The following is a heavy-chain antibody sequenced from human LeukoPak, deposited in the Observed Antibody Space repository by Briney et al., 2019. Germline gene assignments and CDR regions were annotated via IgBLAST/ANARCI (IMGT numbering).Heavy chain of an antibody. CDR3: ARDRAYYDYVWGSYRPDFDY. CDR2: ISYDGRNE. D-gene: IGHD3-16*02. V-gene: IGHV3-30*04. J-gene: IGHJ4*02. CDR1: GITFSYYA. Sequence: PGGSLRLSCAASGITFSYYAIHWVRQAPGGGLEWVAVISYDGRNEYYADSVKGRFTISRDNAKNSLYLQLNSLRAEDTAVYYCARDRAYYDYVWGSYRPDFDYWGQGTLVTVSS.